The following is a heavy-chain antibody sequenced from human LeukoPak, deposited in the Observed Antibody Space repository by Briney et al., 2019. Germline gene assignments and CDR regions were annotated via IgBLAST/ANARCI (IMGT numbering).Heavy chain of an antibody. Sequence: GGSLRFSCAASGFTVSSNYMSWVRQAPGKGLEWVSVIYSGGSTCYADSVKGRFTISRDSSKNTLYLQMNSLRAEDTAVYYCAKAGDSGSYPPGAYFDYWGQGTLVTVSS. V-gene: IGHV3-53*01. CDR2: IYSGGST. D-gene: IGHD1-26*01. J-gene: IGHJ4*02. CDR3: AKAGDSGSYPPGAYFDY. CDR1: GFTVSSNY.